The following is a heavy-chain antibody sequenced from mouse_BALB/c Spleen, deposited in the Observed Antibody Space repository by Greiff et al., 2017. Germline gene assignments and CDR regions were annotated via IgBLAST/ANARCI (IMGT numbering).Heavy chain of an antibody. CDR2: ISDGGSYT. J-gene: IGHJ4*01. V-gene: IGHV5-4*02. Sequence: DVMLVESGGGLVKPGGSLKLSCAASGFTFSDYYMYWVRQTPEKRLEWVATISDGGSYTYYPDSVKGRFTISRDNAKNNLYLQMSSLKSEDTAMYYCARKLYYAMDYWGQGTSVTVSS. CDR3: ARKLYYAMDY. CDR1: GFTFSDYY.